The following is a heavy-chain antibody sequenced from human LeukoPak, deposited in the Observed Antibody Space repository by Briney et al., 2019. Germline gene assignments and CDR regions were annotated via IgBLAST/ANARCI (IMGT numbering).Heavy chain of an antibody. Sequence: PSETLPLTCAVYGGSFSGYYWSWIRQPPGKGLEWIGEINHSGSTNYNPSLKSRVTISVDTSKNQFSLKLSSVTAADTAVYYCARGPRSSGYVDYWGQGTLVTVSS. D-gene: IGHD3-22*01. V-gene: IGHV4-34*01. CDR3: ARGPRSSGYVDY. CDR1: GGSFSGYY. CDR2: INHSGST. J-gene: IGHJ4*02.